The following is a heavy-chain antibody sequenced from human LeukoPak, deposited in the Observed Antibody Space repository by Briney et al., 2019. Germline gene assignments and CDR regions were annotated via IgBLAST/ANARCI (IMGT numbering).Heavy chain of an antibody. V-gene: IGHV3-30-3*01. J-gene: IGHJ4*02. CDR1: GFTLSSYA. CDR3: ARMPLFDGYTFDY. Sequence: PGRSLSLSCAASGFTLSSYAIHWVRESPGQGLGWVAVISYDGSNKYYAHSVKGRFTISRDNSKNTLYLQMNSLRAEDTAVYYCARMPLFDGYTFDYWGQGTLVTASS. CDR2: ISYDGSNK. D-gene: IGHD5-24*01.